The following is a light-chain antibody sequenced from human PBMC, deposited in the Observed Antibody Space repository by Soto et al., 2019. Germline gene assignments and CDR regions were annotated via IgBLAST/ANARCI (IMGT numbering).Light chain of an antibody. Sequence: DIQMTQSPSSLSASIGDRVTITCRASQILSSWLAWYQQKPGQAPKLLMYKASILESGVPSRFSGSGSGTEFTLTISSLQPDDFATYYCLQYMSYSFGQGTKVDIK. J-gene: IGKJ1*01. V-gene: IGKV1-5*03. CDR3: LQYMSYS. CDR1: QILSSW. CDR2: KAS.